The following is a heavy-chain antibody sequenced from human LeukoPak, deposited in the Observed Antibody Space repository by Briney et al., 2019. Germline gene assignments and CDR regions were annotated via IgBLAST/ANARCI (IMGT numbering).Heavy chain of an antibody. Sequence: PSQTLSLTCTVSGGSISSGGYYWSWIRQPPGKGLERIGSIYHSGSTYYNPSLKSRVTISVDTSKNQFSLKLSSVTAADTAVYYCARAAAGSQNDYWGQGTLVTVSS. CDR3: ARAAAGSQNDY. CDR1: GGSISSGGYY. CDR2: IYHSGST. V-gene: IGHV4-39*07. J-gene: IGHJ4*02. D-gene: IGHD6-13*01.